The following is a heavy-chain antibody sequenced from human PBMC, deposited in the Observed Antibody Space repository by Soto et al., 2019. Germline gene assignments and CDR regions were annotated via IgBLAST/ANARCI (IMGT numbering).Heavy chain of an antibody. D-gene: IGHD6-19*01. V-gene: IGHV3-30-3*01. Sequence: QVQLVESGGGVVQPGRSLRLSCAASGFTFSSYAMHWVRQAPGKGLEWVAVISYDGSNKYYADSVKGRFTISRDNSKNTLYLQMNSLRAEDTAVYYCARDTPGYSSGWGDYWGQGTLVTVSS. CDR1: GFTFSSYA. J-gene: IGHJ4*02. CDR3: ARDTPGYSSGWGDY. CDR2: ISYDGSNK.